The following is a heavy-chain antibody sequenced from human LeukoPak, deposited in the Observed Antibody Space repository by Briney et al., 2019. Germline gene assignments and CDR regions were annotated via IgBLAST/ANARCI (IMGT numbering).Heavy chain of an antibody. CDR2: IVVGSGNT. J-gene: IGHJ6*04. CDR1: GFTFTSSA. Sequence: SVKVACKASGFTFTSSAVQWVRQARGQRLEWIGWIVVGSGNTNYAQKFQERVTINRDMSTSTAYMELSSLRSEDTAVYYCAAGVVVAAPYYYGMDVWGKGTTVTVSS. V-gene: IGHV1-58*01. CDR3: AAGVVVAAPYYYGMDV. D-gene: IGHD2-15*01.